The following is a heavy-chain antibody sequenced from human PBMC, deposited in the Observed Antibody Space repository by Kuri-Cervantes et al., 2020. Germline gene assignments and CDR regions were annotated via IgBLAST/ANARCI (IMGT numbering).Heavy chain of an antibody. V-gene: IGHV1-69*13. CDR1: GYTFTYRY. D-gene: IGHD6-13*01. CDR3: ARVPIAAAVNYWYFDL. CDR2: IIPIFGTA. J-gene: IGHJ2*01. Sequence: SVKVSCKASGYTFTYRYLHWVRQAPGQALEWMGGIIPIFGTANYAQKFQGRVTITADESTSTAYMELSSLRSEDTAVYYCARVPIAAAVNYWYFDLWGRGTLVTVSS.